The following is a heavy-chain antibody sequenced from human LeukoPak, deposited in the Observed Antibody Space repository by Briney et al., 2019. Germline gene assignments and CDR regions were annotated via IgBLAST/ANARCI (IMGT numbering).Heavy chain of an antibody. CDR1: GGSISSYY. CDR3: ARLLRKGAFDI. V-gene: IGHV4-59*08. CDR2: IYYSGST. J-gene: IGHJ3*02. D-gene: IGHD4-17*01. Sequence: PSETLSLTCTVSGGSISSYYWSWIRRPPGKGLEWIGYIYYSGSTNYNPSLKSRVTISVDTSKNQFSLKLSSVTAADTAVYYCARLLRKGAFDIWGQGTMVTVSS.